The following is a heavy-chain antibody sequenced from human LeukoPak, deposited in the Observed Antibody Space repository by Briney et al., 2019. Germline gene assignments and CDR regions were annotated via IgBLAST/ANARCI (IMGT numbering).Heavy chain of an antibody. V-gene: IGHV3-30-3*01. Sequence: PGRSLRLSCAASGFTFSSYAMHWVRQAPGKGLEWVAVISYDGSNKYYADSVKGRFTISRDNSKSTLYLQMNSLRAEDTAVYYCGAAPFDYWGQGTLVTVSS. J-gene: IGHJ4*02. CDR2: ISYDGSNK. CDR1: GFTFSSYA. D-gene: IGHD1-26*01. CDR3: GAAPFDY.